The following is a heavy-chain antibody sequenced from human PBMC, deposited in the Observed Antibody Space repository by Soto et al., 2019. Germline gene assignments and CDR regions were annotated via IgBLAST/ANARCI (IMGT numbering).Heavy chain of an antibody. D-gene: IGHD2-2*01. CDR2: IYYSVSN. CDR1: GGSISSGDYY. Sequence: QVQLQESGPGLVKPSQTLSLTCTVSGGSISSGDYYWSWIRQPPGKGLEWIGYIYYSVSNYYTPSLKSRVTISVDTSKNQFSLKLSAVTAADTAVYYCARDRTDAVYGMDVWGQGTTVTVSS. CDR3: ARDRTDAVYGMDV. V-gene: IGHV4-30-4*01. J-gene: IGHJ6*02.